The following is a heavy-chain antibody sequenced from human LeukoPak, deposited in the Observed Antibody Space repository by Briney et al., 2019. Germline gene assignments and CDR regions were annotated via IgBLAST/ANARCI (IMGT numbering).Heavy chain of an antibody. CDR1: GFTVSTNY. CDR2: ISSSGSTI. CDR3: AREGVVVGRDFDY. V-gene: IGHV3-11*04. D-gene: IGHD2-15*01. J-gene: IGHJ4*02. Sequence: GGLRLSCAASGFTVSTNYMSWVRQAPGKGLEWVSYISSSGSTIYYADSVKGRFTISRNNAKNSLYLQMNSLRAEDTAFYYCAREGVVVGRDFDYWGQGTLVTVSS.